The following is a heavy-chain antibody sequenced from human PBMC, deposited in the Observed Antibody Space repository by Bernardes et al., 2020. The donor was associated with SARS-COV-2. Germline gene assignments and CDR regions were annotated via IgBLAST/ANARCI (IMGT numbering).Heavy chain of an antibody. CDR1: GYTFTNYG. CDR3: ARGGTGTLPVDS. V-gene: IGHV1-18*01. D-gene: IGHD1-1*01. Sequence: ASVKVSCKASGYTFTNYGISWVRQAPGQGLEWMGWIRTNNGETNYAQKFQGRVTMTTDPSTNTADMELMSLKSDDTAVYYCARGGTGTLPVDSWGQGALVTVSS. J-gene: IGHJ4*02. CDR2: IRTNNGET.